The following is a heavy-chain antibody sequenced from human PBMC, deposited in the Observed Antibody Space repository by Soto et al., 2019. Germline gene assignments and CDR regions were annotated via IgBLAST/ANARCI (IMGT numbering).Heavy chain of an antibody. V-gene: IGHV4-4*07. J-gene: IGHJ5*02. CDR1: GGSISSYY. CDR2: IYTSGST. CDR3: ARDLDLPPGNWFDP. Sequence: QVQLQESGPGLLRPSQTLSLTCSVSGGSISSYYWSWIRQPAGKGLEWIGRIYTSGSTNYNPSLKSRVTMSVDTSKNQFSLKLSSVTAADTAVYYCARDLDLPPGNWFDPWGQGTLVTVSS. D-gene: IGHD1-1*01.